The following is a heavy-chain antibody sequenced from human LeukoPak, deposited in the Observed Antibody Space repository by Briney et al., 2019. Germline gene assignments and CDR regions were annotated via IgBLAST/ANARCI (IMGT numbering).Heavy chain of an antibody. J-gene: IGHJ5*01. V-gene: IGHV4-59*08. CDR2: IYYSGST. CDR1: GGSISSYY. D-gene: IGHD3-3*01. Sequence: PSETLSLTCTVSGGSISSYYWSWIRQPPGKGLEWIGYIYYSGSTNYNPSLKSRVTISVDTSKNQFSLKLSSVTAADTAVYYCARASQGAIFGVVIKNGFDYWGQGTLVTVSS. CDR3: ARASQGAIFGVVIKNGFDY.